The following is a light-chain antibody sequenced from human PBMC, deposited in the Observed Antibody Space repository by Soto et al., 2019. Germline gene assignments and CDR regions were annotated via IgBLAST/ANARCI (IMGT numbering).Light chain of an antibody. V-gene: IGKV1-5*03. CDR2: KAS. Sequence: DIQLTQSPSTLSASVGDRVTIACRASQSISIWLAWYQQKRGKAPKLLIYKASSLESGVPSRFSGSGSGTEFTLTISSLQPDDFATYYCQQYHSYPWTFGQGTKVEIK. CDR3: QQYHSYPWT. CDR1: QSISIW. J-gene: IGKJ1*01.